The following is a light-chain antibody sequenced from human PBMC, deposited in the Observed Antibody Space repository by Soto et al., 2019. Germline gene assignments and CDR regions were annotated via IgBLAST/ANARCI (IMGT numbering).Light chain of an antibody. Sequence: DIPLTQSPSFLSASVGDRVTITCRASQGISSYLAWYQQKPGKAPKLLIYAASTLQSGVPSTFSGSGSGTEFTLTISSLQPEDFANYYCQQLNSYPLTFGGGTKVEIK. CDR2: AAS. J-gene: IGKJ4*01. CDR3: QQLNSYPLT. V-gene: IGKV1-9*01. CDR1: QGISSY.